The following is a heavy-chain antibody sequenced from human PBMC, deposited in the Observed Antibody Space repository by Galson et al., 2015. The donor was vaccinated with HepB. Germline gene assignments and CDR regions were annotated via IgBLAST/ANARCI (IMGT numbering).Heavy chain of an antibody. CDR1: GGSMSNYY. V-gene: IGHV4-59*08. CDR3: ARQIVGARALDY. Sequence: LTCTVSGGSMSNYYWSWIRQPPGKGLEWISYIYYSGSTNYNPSLKSRVTASVDTSKNQFSLKLSSVTAADTAIYYCARQIVGARALDYWGQGTLVTVSS. D-gene: IGHD1-26*01. CDR2: IYYSGST. J-gene: IGHJ4*02.